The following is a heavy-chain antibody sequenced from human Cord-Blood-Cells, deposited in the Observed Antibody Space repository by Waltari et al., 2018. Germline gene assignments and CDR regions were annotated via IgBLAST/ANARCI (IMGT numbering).Heavy chain of an antibody. CDR3: ARAYCTNGVCYDAFDI. Sequence: QVQLVQSGAEVKKPGASVKVSCKASGYTFTSYAMHWVRQAPGQRLEWMGWINAGNGNTKYSQKLQGRVTITRDTSASTAYMELSSLRSEDTAVYYCARAYCTNGVCYDAFDIWGQGTMVTVSS. J-gene: IGHJ3*02. D-gene: IGHD2-8*01. CDR2: INAGNGNT. V-gene: IGHV1-3*01. CDR1: GYTFTSYA.